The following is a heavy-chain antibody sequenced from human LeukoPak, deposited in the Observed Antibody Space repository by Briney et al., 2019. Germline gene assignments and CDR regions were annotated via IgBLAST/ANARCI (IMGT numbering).Heavy chain of an antibody. CDR1: GYTFTGFY. CDR3: ARSYDSSGAVIGGY. J-gene: IGHJ4*02. D-gene: IGHD3-22*01. CDR2: INPNSGDT. V-gene: IGHV1-2*06. Sequence: GASVKVSCKTSGYTFTGFYVHWVRQAPGRGLEWMGRINPNSGDTNYLQKFQGRVTMTRDTSIRTVYMELSRLGSDDTAMYYCARSYDSSGAVIGGYWGQGTLVTVSS.